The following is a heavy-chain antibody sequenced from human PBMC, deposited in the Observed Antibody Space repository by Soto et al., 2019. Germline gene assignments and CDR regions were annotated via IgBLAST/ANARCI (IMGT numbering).Heavy chain of an antibody. J-gene: IGHJ4*02. CDR1: GGSVTSSNY. Sequence: SETLSLTCAVSGGSVTSSNYWSWVRQPPGKGLEWIGEIYHSGVTHYNPSLKSRVTMSVDKSKNHFSLNLQFVTAADTAVYYCAREGNLGRWLQPLDYWGQGTLVTVSS. D-gene: IGHD5-12*01. V-gene: IGHV4-4*02. CDR3: AREGNLGRWLQPLDY. CDR2: IYHSGVT.